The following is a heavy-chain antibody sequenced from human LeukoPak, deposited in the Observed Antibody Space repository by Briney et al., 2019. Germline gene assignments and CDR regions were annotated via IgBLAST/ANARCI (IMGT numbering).Heavy chain of an antibody. D-gene: IGHD4-11*01. CDR3: AKDGYSSYVRYNWFDP. Sequence: GGSLRLSCAASGFTFSSYAMSWVRQAPGKGLEWVSAISGSGGSTYYADSVKGRFTISRDTSKNTLYLQMNSLRAEDTAVYYCAKDGYSSYVRYNWFDPWGQGTLVTVSS. CDR2: ISGSGGST. CDR1: GFTFSSYA. J-gene: IGHJ5*02. V-gene: IGHV3-23*01.